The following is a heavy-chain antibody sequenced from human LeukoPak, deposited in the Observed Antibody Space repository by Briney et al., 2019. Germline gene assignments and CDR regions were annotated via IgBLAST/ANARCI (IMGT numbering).Heavy chain of an antibody. CDR2: ISAYNGNT. V-gene: IGHV1-18*01. CDR3: AKGLPEFARVVIPPFDY. J-gene: IGHJ4*02. CDR1: GYTFTSYG. D-gene: IGHD3-3*01. Sequence: ASVKVSCKASGYTFTSYGISWVRQAPGQGLEWMGWISAYNGNTNYAQKLQGRVTMTTDTSTSTAYMELRSLRSDDTAVYYCAKGLPEFARVVIPPFDYWGQGTLVTVSS.